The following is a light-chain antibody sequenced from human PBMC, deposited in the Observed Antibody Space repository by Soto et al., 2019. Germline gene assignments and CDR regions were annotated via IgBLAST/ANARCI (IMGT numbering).Light chain of an antibody. Sequence: TQSPSTLSASVGDTVTVTCRASQSVSGWLAWYQQKPGQAPRLLIYGASSRATGIPDRFSGSGSGTDFTLTISRLEPEDFAVYYCQQRRSWPPTITFGQGTRLEIK. CDR3: QQRRSWPPTIT. J-gene: IGKJ5*01. V-gene: IGKV3-11*01. CDR2: GAS. CDR1: QSVSGW.